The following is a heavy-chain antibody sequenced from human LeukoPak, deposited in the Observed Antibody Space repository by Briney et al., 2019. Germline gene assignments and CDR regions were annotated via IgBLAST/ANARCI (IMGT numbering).Heavy chain of an antibody. J-gene: IGHJ4*02. CDR2: IKSDGSST. D-gene: IGHD1-1*01. Sequence: TGGSLRLSCAASGFTFSSYWMHWVRQAPGKGLVCVSRIKSDGSSTSYADSVKSRFTISRDDVKNTLYLQMNSLRAEDTAVYYCARAYNSHFDYWGQGALVTVSS. CDR1: GFTFSSYW. V-gene: IGHV3-74*01. CDR3: ARAYNSHFDY.